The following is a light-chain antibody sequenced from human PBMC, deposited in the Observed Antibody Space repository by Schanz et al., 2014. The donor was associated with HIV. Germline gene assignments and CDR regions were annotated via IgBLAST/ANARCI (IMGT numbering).Light chain of an antibody. CDR3: GTWDSSLRAVV. CDR1: SSDVGSYNL. J-gene: IGLJ3*02. CDR2: EVS. V-gene: IGLV2-14*02. Sequence: QSALTQPASVSGSPGQSITISCTGTSSDVGSYNLVSWYQQHPGKAPKLMIYEVSNRPSGVSNRFSASKSGTSATLGITGLQIGDEADYYCGTWDSSLRAVVFGGGTKLTVL.